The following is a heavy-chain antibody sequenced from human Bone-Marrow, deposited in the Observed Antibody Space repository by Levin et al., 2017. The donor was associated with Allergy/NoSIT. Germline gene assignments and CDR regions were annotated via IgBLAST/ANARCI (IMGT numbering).Heavy chain of an antibody. D-gene: IGHD1-14*01. Sequence: LSLTCAASGFTFSSYAMHWVRQAPGKGLEWVAVISYDGSNKYYADSVKGRFTISRDNSKNTLYLQMNSLRAEDTAVYYCARSLTTPFDYWGQGTLVTVSS. CDR2: ISYDGSNK. CDR1: GFTFSSYA. V-gene: IGHV3-30-3*01. CDR3: ARSLTTPFDY. J-gene: IGHJ4*02.